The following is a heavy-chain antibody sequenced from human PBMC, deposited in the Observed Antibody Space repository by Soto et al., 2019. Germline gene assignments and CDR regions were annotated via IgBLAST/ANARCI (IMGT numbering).Heavy chain of an antibody. V-gene: IGHV3-33*01. CDR3: ARDTSYSGSYGPRLDY. J-gene: IGHJ4*02. Sequence: QVQLVESGGGVVQPGRSLRLSCAASGFTFSSYGMHWVRQAPGKGLEWLTVIWYDGSNKYYADSVKGRFTISRDNSKNTLFMQMDSLRAEDTAVYYCARDTSYSGSYGPRLDYWGQGTLVTVSS. CDR1: GFTFSSYG. CDR2: IWYDGSNK. D-gene: IGHD1-26*01.